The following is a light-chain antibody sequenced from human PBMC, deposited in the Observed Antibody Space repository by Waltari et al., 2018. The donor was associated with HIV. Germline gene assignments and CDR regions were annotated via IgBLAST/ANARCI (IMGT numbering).Light chain of an antibody. CDR1: QALSDGY. V-gene: IGKV3-20*01. J-gene: IGKJ1*01. CDR3: QHYRAVPPGT. Sequence: DIELTQSPGTLSLSPGERATLSCRASQALSDGYIAWYRQSPGQAPRLLIFVVSNRATGVPDRISGSGSGTNFTLTISRLEPEDFVIYYCQHYRAVPPGTFGPGTKVEIK. CDR2: VVS.